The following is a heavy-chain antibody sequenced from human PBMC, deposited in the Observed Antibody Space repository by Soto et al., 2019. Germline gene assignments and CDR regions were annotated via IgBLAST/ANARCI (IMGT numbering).Heavy chain of an antibody. J-gene: IGHJ6*02. Sequence: PGGSLRLSCSASGFTFSSYVMHWVRQAPGKGLEYVSAISSNGGSTYYADSVKGRFTISRDNSKNTLYLQMNSLRPEDTSVYYCASGYCSTTSCFYGMDVWGQGTTVTVSS. V-gene: IGHV3-64*04. CDR1: GFTFSSYV. CDR3: ASGYCSTTSCFYGMDV. CDR2: ISSNGGST. D-gene: IGHD2-2*01.